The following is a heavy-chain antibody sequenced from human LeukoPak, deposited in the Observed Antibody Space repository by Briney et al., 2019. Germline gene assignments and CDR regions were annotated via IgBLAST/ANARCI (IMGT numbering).Heavy chain of an antibody. CDR2: INPNSGGT. Sequence: GASVKVSCKASGYTFTGYYMHWVRQAPGQGLEWMGWINPNSGGTNYAQKFQGRVTMTRDTSISTAYMELSRLRSDDTAVYYCAKVCPSYYDSSGYYYCLGYWGQGTLVTVSS. V-gene: IGHV1-2*02. J-gene: IGHJ4*02. D-gene: IGHD3-22*01. CDR1: GYTFTGYY. CDR3: AKVCPSYYDSSGYYYCLGY.